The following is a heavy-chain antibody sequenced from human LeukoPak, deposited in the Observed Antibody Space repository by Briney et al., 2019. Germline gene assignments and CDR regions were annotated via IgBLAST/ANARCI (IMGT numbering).Heavy chain of an antibody. J-gene: IGHJ3*02. CDR3: ARLRTAVAGPDNDAFDI. D-gene: IGHD6-19*01. CDR2: IYPGDSDT. V-gene: IGHV5-51*01. CDR1: GSSFTSYW. Sequence: GASLKISCKGSGSSFTSYWIGWVRPMPGKGLEWMGIIYPGDSDTRYSPSFQGQVTISAAKSISTAYLQWSSLKASDTAMYYCARLRTAVAGPDNDAFDIWGQGTMVTVSS.